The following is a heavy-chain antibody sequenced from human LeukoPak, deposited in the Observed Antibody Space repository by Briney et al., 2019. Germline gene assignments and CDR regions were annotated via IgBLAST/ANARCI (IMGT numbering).Heavy chain of an antibody. CDR2: ISYDGSNK. D-gene: IGHD3-22*01. V-gene: IGHV3-30*03. J-gene: IGHJ5*02. Sequence: GGSLRLSCAASGFTFSSYSMNWVRQAPGKGLEWVAVISYDGSNKYYADSVKGRFTISRDNSKNTLYLQMNSLRAEDTAVYYCAREGRNYYDSSGRNNWFDPWGQGTLVTVSS. CDR1: GFTFSSYS. CDR3: AREGRNYYDSSGRNNWFDP.